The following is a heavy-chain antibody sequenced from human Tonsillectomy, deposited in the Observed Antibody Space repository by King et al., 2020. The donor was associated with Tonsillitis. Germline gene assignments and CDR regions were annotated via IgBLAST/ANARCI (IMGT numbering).Heavy chain of an antibody. Sequence: VQLQESGPGLVKPSETLSLTCTVSGGSISSDYWSWIRQPPGKGLEWIGYIYHSGSTNYNPSLKSRVTISVDTSKNQFSLKLSSVTAADTAVYYCARAEGSGSYSPPRQFDYWGQGTLVTVSP. J-gene: IGHJ4*02. CDR2: IYHSGST. CDR3: ARAEGSGSYSPPRQFDY. V-gene: IGHV4-59*01. CDR1: GGSISSDY. D-gene: IGHD3-10*01.